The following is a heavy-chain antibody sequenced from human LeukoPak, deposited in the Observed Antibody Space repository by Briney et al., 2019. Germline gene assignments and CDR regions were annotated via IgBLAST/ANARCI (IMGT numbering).Heavy chain of an antibody. Sequence: PSETLSLTCTVSGGSLSSSSYYWGWIRQPPGKGLEWIGSIYYSGSTYYNPSLKSRVTISVDTSKNQFSLKLSSVTAADTAVYYCARPLEWLLLGRGAFDIWGQGTMVTVSS. CDR3: ARPLEWLLLGRGAFDI. CDR2: IYYSGST. D-gene: IGHD3-3*01. CDR1: GGSLSSSSYY. V-gene: IGHV4-39*01. J-gene: IGHJ3*02.